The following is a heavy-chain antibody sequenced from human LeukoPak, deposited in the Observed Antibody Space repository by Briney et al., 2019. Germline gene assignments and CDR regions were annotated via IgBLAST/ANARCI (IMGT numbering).Heavy chain of an antibody. CDR1: AFSLNAYN. V-gene: IGHV3-21*04. CDR3: VRDRGTYRPIDY. Sequence: PGGSLRLSCAASAFSLNAYNMNWVRQAPGKGLEWGSSISYTGTYIYYADSVKGRFTISRDNAQNSLYLQMNSLRAEDTAIYYCVRDRGTYRPIDYWGQGTLVTVSS. D-gene: IGHD1-26*01. CDR2: ISYTGTYI. J-gene: IGHJ4*02.